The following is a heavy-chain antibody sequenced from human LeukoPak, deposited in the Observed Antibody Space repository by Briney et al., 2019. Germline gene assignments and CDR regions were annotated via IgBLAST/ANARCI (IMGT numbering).Heavy chain of an antibody. V-gene: IGHV3-21*04. J-gene: IGHJ4*02. CDR2: ISGSSIYI. CDR3: AKESTPTDDY. Sequence: GGSLRLSCAASGFTFSTYSMNWVRQAPGKGLEWVSSISGSSIYIYYADSVKGRFTISRDNSKNTLYLQMNSLRAEDTAVYYCAKESTPTDDYWGQGTLVTVSS. CDR1: GFTFSTYS.